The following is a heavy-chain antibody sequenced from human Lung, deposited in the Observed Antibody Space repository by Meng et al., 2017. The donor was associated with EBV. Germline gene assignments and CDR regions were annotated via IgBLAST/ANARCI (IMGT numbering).Heavy chain of an antibody. J-gene: IGHJ4*02. CDR3: ARGPGLRWERTTDY. V-gene: IGHV4-34*01. D-gene: IGHD4-23*01. Sequence: QGELQQVGAGLLKPSETLSHTCACYGGSFSGYYWSWIRQPPGKGLEWIGEINHSGSTNYNPSLKSRVTISVDTSKNQFSLKLSSVTAADTAVYYCARGPGLRWERTTDYWGQGTLVTVSS. CDR2: INHSGST. CDR1: GGSFSGYY.